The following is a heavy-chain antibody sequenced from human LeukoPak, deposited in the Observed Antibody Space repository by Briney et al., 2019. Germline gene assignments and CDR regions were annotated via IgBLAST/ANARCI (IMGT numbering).Heavy chain of an antibody. J-gene: IGHJ4*02. CDR2: ISYDGSNK. CDR1: GFTFSSYA. CDR3: APLRAI. V-gene: IGHV3-30*04. Sequence: GRPLRLSCAASGFTFSSYAMHWVRQAPGKGLEWVAVISYDGSNKYYADSVKGRFTISRDNSKNTLYLQMNSLRAEDTAVYYCAPLRAIWGQGTLVTVSS. D-gene: IGHD2-2*01.